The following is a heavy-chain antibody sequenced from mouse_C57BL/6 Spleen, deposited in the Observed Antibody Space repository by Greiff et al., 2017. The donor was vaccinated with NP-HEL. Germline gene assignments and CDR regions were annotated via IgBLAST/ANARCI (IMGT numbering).Heavy chain of an antibody. V-gene: IGHV6-6*02. D-gene: IGHD2-3*01. Sequence: EVKVEESGGGLVQPGGSMKLSCGASGFTFSNYWMNWVSQSPEKGLEWVAEIRVKSDDYVPHYAESVKGRFTISRDDSKISVYLQMNNLRAEDTGIYYCWLLLWGQGTTLTVSS. CDR3: WLLL. CDR2: IRVKSDDYVP. CDR1: GFTFSNYW. J-gene: IGHJ2*01.